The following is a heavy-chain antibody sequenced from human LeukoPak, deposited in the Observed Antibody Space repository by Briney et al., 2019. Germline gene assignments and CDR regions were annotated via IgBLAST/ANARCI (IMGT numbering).Heavy chain of an antibody. D-gene: IGHD6-6*01. J-gene: IGHJ6*02. V-gene: IGHV3-33*06. Sequence: GRSLRLSCAASGFTFKSYGMHWVRQAPGKGLEWVAVIWHDGKNKYYADSVKGRFTVSRDNSKNTLYLQMNSLRAEDTAVYYCAKDPREYSSSSIYGMDVWGQGTTVTVSS. CDR1: GFTFKSYG. CDR3: AKDPREYSSSSIYGMDV. CDR2: IWHDGKNK.